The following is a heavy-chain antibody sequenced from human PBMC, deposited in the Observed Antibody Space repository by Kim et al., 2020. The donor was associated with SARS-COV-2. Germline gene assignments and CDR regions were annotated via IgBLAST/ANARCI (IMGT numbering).Heavy chain of an antibody. V-gene: IGHV3-30*01. J-gene: IGHJ4*02. CDR3: ARSTRPCSSPICYGGPLGY. D-gene: IGHD2-2*01. Sequence: GRFTISRDSSKNTLYLQMNSLRADDTAVYYCARSTRPCSSPICYGGPLGYWGQGTLVTVSS.